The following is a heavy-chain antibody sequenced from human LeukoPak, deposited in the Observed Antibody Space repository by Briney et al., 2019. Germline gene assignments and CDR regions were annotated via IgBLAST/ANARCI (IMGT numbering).Heavy chain of an antibody. V-gene: IGHV1-58*01. Sequence: GASVRVSCKASGFTFTSSAVQWVRQARGQRLEWIGWIVVGSGNTNYAQKFQERVTITRDMSTSTAYMELSSLRSEDTAVYYCAAVPIAVAGTFDYWGQGTLVTVSS. CDR2: IVVGSGNT. J-gene: IGHJ4*02. CDR3: AAVPIAVAGTFDY. CDR1: GFTFTSSA. D-gene: IGHD6-19*01.